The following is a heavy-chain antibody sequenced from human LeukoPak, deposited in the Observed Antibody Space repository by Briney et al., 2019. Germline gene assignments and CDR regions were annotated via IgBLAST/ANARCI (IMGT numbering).Heavy chain of an antibody. CDR2: IRYDGSNK. V-gene: IGHV3-30*02. CDR1: GFTFSSYG. Sequence: GGSLRLSCAASGFTFSSYGIHWVRQAPGKGLEWVAFIRYDGSNKDYADSVKGRFIISRHNSKNTLHLQMNSLRAEDTAVYYCAKRGGHGNVFDFWGQGTLVTVSS. J-gene: IGHJ3*01. D-gene: IGHD1-26*01. CDR3: AKRGGHGNVFDF.